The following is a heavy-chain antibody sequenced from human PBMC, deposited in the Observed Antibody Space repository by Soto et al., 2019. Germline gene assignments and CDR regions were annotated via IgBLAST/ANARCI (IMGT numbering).Heavy chain of an antibody. Sequence: SETLSLTCTVSGGSISSDYWSWIRQPPEKGMERVGYIYYSGSNNYNPSLKSRVTIYIDTSKNQFSLKLNSMTAADTVVYYCARHNYGSGSTYFDYWGQGTLVTVSS. J-gene: IGHJ4*02. V-gene: IGHV4-59*08. CDR1: GGSISSDY. D-gene: IGHD3-10*01. CDR2: IYYSGSN. CDR3: ARHNYGSGSTYFDY.